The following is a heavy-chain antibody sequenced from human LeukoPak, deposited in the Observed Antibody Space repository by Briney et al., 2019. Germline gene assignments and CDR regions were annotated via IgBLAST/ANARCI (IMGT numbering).Heavy chain of an antibody. Sequence: GGSLRLSCAASGFTFNSYSMNWVRRAPGKGLEWVSSISSSSSSIYYADSVKGRFTISRDNAKNSLYLQMNSLRAEDTAVYYCARASGDIVETATMGSYWGQGTLVTVSS. D-gene: IGHD5-18*01. CDR2: ISSSSSSI. CDR1: GFTFNSYS. J-gene: IGHJ4*02. V-gene: IGHV3-21*01. CDR3: ARASGDIVETATMGSY.